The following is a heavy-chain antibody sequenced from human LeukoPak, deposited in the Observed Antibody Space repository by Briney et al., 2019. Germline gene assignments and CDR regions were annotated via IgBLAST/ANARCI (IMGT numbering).Heavy chain of an antibody. D-gene: IGHD6-13*01. CDR1: GFTFSLNE. CDR2: ITGPASNI. Sequence: GGSLRLSCAASGFTFSLNEMNWVRQAPGKGLEWVSYITGPASNIFYADSVKGRFTISRDNAKNSLYLQMNSLRAEDTAVYYCANAPWYSSSWYSVGAFDIWGQGTMVTVSS. V-gene: IGHV3-48*03. J-gene: IGHJ3*02. CDR3: ANAPWYSSSWYSVGAFDI.